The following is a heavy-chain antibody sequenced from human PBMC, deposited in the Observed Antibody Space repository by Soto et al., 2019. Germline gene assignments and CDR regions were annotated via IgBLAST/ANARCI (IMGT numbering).Heavy chain of an antibody. CDR2: IWYDGSNK. CDR1: GFTFSSYG. Sequence: GGSLRLSCAASGFTFSSYGMHWVRQAPGKGLEWVAVIWYDGSNKYYADSVKGRFTISRDNSKNTLYLQMNSLRAEDTAVYYCARDGETDYDILTGYYDYWGQGTLVTVSS. D-gene: IGHD3-9*01. V-gene: IGHV3-33*01. CDR3: ARDGETDYDILTGYYDY. J-gene: IGHJ4*02.